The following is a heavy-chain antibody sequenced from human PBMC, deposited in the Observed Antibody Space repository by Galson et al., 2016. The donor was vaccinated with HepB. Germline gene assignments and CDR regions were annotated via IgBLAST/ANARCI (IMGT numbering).Heavy chain of an antibody. CDR2: IYYSGAT. J-gene: IGHJ5*02. Sequence: SLRLSCAASGFTVSNDYISWVRQAPGKGLEWVSVIYYSGATYYAGSVKGRFFISRDNSNNTVYLKMNSLGVEDTALYYCARGSSSSWYVGQNWVDPWGQGTLVTVSP. V-gene: IGHV3-53*01. CDR3: ARGSSSSWYVGQNWVDP. CDR1: GFTVSNDY. D-gene: IGHD6-13*01.